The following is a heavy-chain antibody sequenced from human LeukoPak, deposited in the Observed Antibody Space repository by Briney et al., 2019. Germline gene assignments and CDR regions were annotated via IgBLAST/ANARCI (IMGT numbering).Heavy chain of an antibody. CDR3: ARGRTLGYCSSTSCYREDWFDP. Sequence: ASVKVSSKASGYTFTSYGINWVRQATGQGLEWMGWMNPNSGNTGYAQKFQGRVTMTRNTSISTAYMELSSLRSEDTAVYYCARGRTLGYCSSTSCYREDWFDPWGQGTLVTVSS. CDR1: GYTFTSYG. CDR2: MNPNSGNT. V-gene: IGHV1-8*01. D-gene: IGHD2-2*02. J-gene: IGHJ5*02.